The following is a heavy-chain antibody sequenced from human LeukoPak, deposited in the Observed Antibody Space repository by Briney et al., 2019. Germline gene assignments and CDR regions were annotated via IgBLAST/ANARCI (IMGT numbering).Heavy chain of an antibody. CDR1: GFTFSSYA. CDR2: ISYDGSNK. Sequence: GGSLRLSCAASGFTFSSYAMHWVRQAPGKGLEWVAVISYDGSNKYYADSVKGRFTISRDNSKNTLYLQMNSLRAEDTAVYYCARDLLAFYYGSGSPNYYFDYWGQGTLVTVSS. V-gene: IGHV3-30-3*01. CDR3: ARDLLAFYYGSGSPNYYFDY. J-gene: IGHJ4*02. D-gene: IGHD3-10*01.